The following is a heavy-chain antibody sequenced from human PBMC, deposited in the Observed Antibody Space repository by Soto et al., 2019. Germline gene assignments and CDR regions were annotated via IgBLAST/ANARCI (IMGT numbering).Heavy chain of an antibody. V-gene: IGHV1-18*01. D-gene: IGHD2-15*01. Sequence: QVQLVQSGAEVKNPGPSVKVSCKASGYTFTSYGTTWVRQAPGQGLEWMGWISAYNGNTNYAQKLQGRVPMTTDTSTSTAYMELRSLRSDDTAVYYCARELEYCSGGSCYLDAFDIWGQGTMVTVSS. CDR1: GYTFTSYG. CDR2: ISAYNGNT. CDR3: ARELEYCSGGSCYLDAFDI. J-gene: IGHJ3*02.